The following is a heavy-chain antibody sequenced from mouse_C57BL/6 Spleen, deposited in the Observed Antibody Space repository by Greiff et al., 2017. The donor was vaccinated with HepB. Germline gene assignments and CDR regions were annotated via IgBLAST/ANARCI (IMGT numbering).Heavy chain of an antibody. V-gene: IGHV1-82*01. J-gene: IGHJ3*01. Sequence: VQLQQSGPELVKPGASVKISCKASGYAFSSSWMNWVKQRPGKGLEWIGRIYPGDGDTNYNGKFKGKATLTADKSSSTAYMQLSSLTSEDSAVYFCARDGRFLFAYWGQGTLVTVSA. CDR1: GYAFSSSW. CDR2: IYPGDGDT. CDR3: ARDGRFLFAY.